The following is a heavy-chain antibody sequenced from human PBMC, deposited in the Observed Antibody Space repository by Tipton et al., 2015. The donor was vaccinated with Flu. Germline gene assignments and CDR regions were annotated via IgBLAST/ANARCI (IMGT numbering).Heavy chain of an antibody. V-gene: IGHV3-73*01. CDR2: IISKANNYAT. J-gene: IGHJ4*02. CDR3: TFSGGYFNLQLDY. D-gene: IGHD1-26*01. CDR1: GFTFSGSA. Sequence: SLRLSCAASGFTFSGSAMHWVRQASGKGLEWVGRIISKANNYATAYAASVKGRFTISRDDSKNTAYLQMNSLKPEDTAVYYCTFSGGYFNLQLDYWGQGTLVTVSS.